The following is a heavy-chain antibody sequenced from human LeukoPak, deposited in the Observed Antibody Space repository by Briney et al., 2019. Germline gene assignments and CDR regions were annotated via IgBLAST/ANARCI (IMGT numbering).Heavy chain of an antibody. CDR3: AKTLYGDYDDY. J-gene: IGHJ4*02. CDR2: IRYDGSNK. CDR1: GFTFSSYG. Sequence: VGSLRLSCAASGFTFSSYGMHWVRQAPGKGLEWVAFIRYDGSNKYYADSAKGRFTISRDNSKNTLYPQMNSLRAEDTAVYYCAKTLYGDYDDYWGQGTLVTVSS. V-gene: IGHV3-30*02. D-gene: IGHD4-17*01.